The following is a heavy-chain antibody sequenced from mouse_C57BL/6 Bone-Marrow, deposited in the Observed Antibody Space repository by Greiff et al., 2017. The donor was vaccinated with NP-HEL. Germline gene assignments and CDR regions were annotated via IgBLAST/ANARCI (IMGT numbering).Heavy chain of an antibody. CDR2: INPNNGGT. Sequence: EVQLQQSGPELVKPGASVKISCKASGYTFTDYYMNWVKQSHGKSLEWIGDINPNNGGTSYNQKFKGKATLTVDKSSSTAYMELRSLTSEDSAVYYCARERDTTAFDYWGQGTTLTVSS. CDR1: GYTFTDYY. J-gene: IGHJ2*01. CDR3: ARERDTTAFDY. V-gene: IGHV1-26*01. D-gene: IGHD1-2*01.